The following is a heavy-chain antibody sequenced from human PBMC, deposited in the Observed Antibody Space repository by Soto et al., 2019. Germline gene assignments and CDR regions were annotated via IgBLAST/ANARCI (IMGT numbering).Heavy chain of an antibody. CDR3: ARGDNDSSGYYSLNWFDP. Sequence: GGSLRLSCAASGFTVSSNYMSWVRQAPGKGLEWVSVIYSGGSTYYADSVKGRFTISRDNAKNSLYLQMSSLRDEDTAVYYCARGDNDSSGYYSLNWFDPWGQGTLVTVSS. D-gene: IGHD3-22*01. J-gene: IGHJ5*02. CDR2: IYSGGST. V-gene: IGHV3-53*01. CDR1: GFTVSSNY.